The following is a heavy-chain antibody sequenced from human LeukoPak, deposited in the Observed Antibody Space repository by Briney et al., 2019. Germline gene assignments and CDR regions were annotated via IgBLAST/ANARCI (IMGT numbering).Heavy chain of an antibody. CDR2: IGCIGAST. V-gene: IGHV3-23*01. CDR3: AKGRWLQRMGAAIDI. Sequence: GESLRLSCAASGFSFSSYAMSWVRQAQGKGLGWDSVIGCIGASTSYADYATGRFTISRYNSKNTMYLQMNSLRAEATAVYYCAKGRWLQRMGAAIDIWGQGTMVTVSS. D-gene: IGHD5-24*01. CDR1: GFSFSSYA. J-gene: IGHJ3*02.